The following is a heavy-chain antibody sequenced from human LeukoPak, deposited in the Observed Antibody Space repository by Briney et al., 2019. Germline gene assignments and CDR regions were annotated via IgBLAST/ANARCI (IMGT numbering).Heavy chain of an antibody. D-gene: IGHD5-12*01. CDR1: GFTFSSYS. J-gene: IGHJ4*02. Sequence: GGSLRLSCAASGFTFSSYSMNWVRQAPGKGLEWVSSISSSSSYIYYADSVKGRFTISRDNAKNSLYLQMNSLRAEDTAVYYCARGGYSGYDGVFDYWGQGTLVTVSS. V-gene: IGHV3-21*01. CDR3: ARGGYSGYDGVFDY. CDR2: ISSSSSYI.